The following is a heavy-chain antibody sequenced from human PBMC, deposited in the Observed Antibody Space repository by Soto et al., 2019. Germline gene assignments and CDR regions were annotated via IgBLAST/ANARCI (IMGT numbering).Heavy chain of an antibody. CDR1: GFTFSSYS. J-gene: IGHJ5*02. Sequence: GGSLRLSCAASGFTFSSYSMNWVRQAPGKGLEWVSYISSSSSTIYYADSVKGRFTISRDNAKNSLYLQMNSLRDEDTAVSYCARDGDRIAVAGTGYNWFDPWGQGTLVTVSS. CDR2: ISSSSSTI. V-gene: IGHV3-48*02. CDR3: ARDGDRIAVAGTGYNWFDP. D-gene: IGHD6-19*01.